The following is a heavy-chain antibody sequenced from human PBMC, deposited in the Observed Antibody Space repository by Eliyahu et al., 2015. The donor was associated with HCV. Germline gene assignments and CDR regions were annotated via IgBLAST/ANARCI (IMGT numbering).Heavy chain of an antibody. J-gene: IGHJ4*02. Sequence: QVQLQESGPGLVKPSQTLSLTCTVXGGSISXGGYXWSWIRQHPGXGLEWIGYIYYSGSTYYNPSLKSRVIISLDTSKNQFSLKLSSVTAADTAVYYCASRFHNDILTGYYSWGQGTLVTVSS. CDR1: GGSISXGGYX. D-gene: IGHD3-9*01. CDR2: IYYSGST. V-gene: IGHV4-31*03. CDR3: ASRFHNDILTGYYS.